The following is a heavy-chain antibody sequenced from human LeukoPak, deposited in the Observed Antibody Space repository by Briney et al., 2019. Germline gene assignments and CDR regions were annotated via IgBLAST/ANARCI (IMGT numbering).Heavy chain of an antibody. J-gene: IGHJ4*02. V-gene: IGHV4-34*01. Sequence: SETLSLTCAVYGGSFSGYYWSWIRQPPGKGLEWIGEINHNGSTNYNPSLKSRVTISVDTSKNQFSLKLSSVTAADTAVYYCAVGYCSSTSCSRSVDYWGQGTLVTVSS. CDR2: INHNGST. CDR3: AVGYCSSTSCSRSVDY. D-gene: IGHD2-2*01. CDR1: GGSFSGYY.